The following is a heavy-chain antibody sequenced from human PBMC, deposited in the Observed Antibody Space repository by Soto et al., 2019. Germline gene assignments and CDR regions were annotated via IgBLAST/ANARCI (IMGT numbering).Heavy chain of an antibody. CDR2: MNSNSGNT. J-gene: IGHJ6*02. V-gene: IGHV1-8*01. D-gene: IGHD3-3*01. CDR3: ARDEAPATIFGVVKDYYYYGMDV. CDR1: GYTFTSYD. Sequence: RASVKVSCKASGYTFTSYDINWVRQATGQGLEWMGWMNSNSGNTGYAQKFPGRVTMTRNTSISTAYMELSSLRSEDTAVYYCARDEAPATIFGVVKDYYYYGMDVWGQGTTVTVSS.